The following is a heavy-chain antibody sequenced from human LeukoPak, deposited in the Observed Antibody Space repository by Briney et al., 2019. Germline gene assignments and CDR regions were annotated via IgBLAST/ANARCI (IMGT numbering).Heavy chain of an antibody. CDR1: GFTFSSYA. CDR2: ISGSGGST. Sequence: GGSLRLSCAASGFTFSSYAMSWVRQAPGKGLEWVSAISGSGGSTYYADSVKGRFTISRDNSKNTLYLQMNSLRAEDTAVYYCAKDVGYYGSGRGDAFDIRGQGTMVTVSS. V-gene: IGHV3-23*01. D-gene: IGHD3-10*01. J-gene: IGHJ3*02. CDR3: AKDVGYYGSGRGDAFDI.